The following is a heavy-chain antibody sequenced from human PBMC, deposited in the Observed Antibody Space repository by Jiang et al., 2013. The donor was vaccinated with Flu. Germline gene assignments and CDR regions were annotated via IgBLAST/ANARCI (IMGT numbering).Heavy chain of an antibody. D-gene: IGHD6-19*01. CDR2: ISWNSGSI. Sequence: EVQLLESGGGLVQPGRSLRLSCAASGFTFDDYAMHWVRQAPGKGLEWVSGISWNSGSIGYADSVKGRFTISRDNAKNSLYLQMNSLRAEDTALYYCAKNSYSSGWYLDYWGQGTLVTVSS. J-gene: IGHJ4*02. V-gene: IGHV3-9*01. CDR3: AKNSYSSGWYLDY. CDR1: GFTFDDYA.